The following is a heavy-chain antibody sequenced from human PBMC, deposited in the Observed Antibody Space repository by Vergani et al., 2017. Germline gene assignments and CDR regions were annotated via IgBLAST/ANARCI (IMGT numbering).Heavy chain of an antibody. CDR3: ARGRWGVVRGVYDY. V-gene: IGHV4-61*01. Sequence: QVQLQESGPGLVKPSETLSLTCTVSGGSVSSGSYYWSWIRQPPGKGLEWIGYIYYTGSANYNPSLESRVTISVDTSKNQFSLKLRSVTAADTALYYCARGRWGVVRGVYDYWGQGTLVTVSS. D-gene: IGHD3-10*01. CDR1: GGSVSSGSYY. CDR2: IYYTGSA. J-gene: IGHJ4*02.